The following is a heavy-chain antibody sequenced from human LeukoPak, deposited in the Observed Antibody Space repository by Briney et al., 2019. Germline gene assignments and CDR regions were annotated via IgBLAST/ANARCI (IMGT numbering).Heavy chain of an antibody. V-gene: IGHV3-7*01. Sequence: PGGSLRLSCAASGFTFSASWMNWARQAPGKGLEWVANIKPDGTETYYADSVKGRFTISRDNAKNTLYLQMNSLTAEDTAVYYCASPSLGINAFDIWGQGTRVTVSS. CDR1: GFTFSASW. J-gene: IGHJ3*02. D-gene: IGHD7-27*01. CDR2: IKPDGTET. CDR3: ASPSLGINAFDI.